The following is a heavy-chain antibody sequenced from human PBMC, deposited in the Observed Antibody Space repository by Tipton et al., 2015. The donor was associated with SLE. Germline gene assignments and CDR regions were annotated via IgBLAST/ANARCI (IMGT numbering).Heavy chain of an antibody. CDR1: GGSFSGYY. CDR2: INHSGST. J-gene: IGHJ5*02. CDR3: ARGYSSGWYPDWFDP. Sequence: TLSLTCAVYGGSFSGYYWSWIRQPPGKGLEWIGEINHSGSTNYNPSLKSRVTISVDTSKNQFSLKLNSVTAADTAVYYCARGYSSGWYPDWFDPWGQGTLVTVSS. D-gene: IGHD6-19*01. V-gene: IGHV4-34*01.